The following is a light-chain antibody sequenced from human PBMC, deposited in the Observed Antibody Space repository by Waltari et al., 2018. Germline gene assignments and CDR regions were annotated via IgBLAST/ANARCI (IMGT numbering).Light chain of an antibody. V-gene: IGLV3-21*01. CDR2: YAD. CDR3: QVWESTNEVL. CDR1: NFGAHN. Sequence: SYVLTQPPSVSVAPGKTATIHCGGNNFGAHNMTWYQRKPCQAPVLLIYYADDRPSGIPERFSGSTSGNTATLTISRVEAGDEADYYCQVWESTNEVLFGGGTKLTVL. J-gene: IGLJ2*01.